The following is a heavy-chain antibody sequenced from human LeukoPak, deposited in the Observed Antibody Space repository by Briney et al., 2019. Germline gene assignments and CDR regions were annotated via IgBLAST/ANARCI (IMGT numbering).Heavy chain of an antibody. CDR1: GYTFTGYY. V-gene: IGHV1-2*02. J-gene: IGHJ6*02. CDR3: ATLEIVVVPAAIEVYGMDV. CDR2: INPNSGGT. D-gene: IGHD2-2*01. Sequence: GASAKVSCKASGYTFTGYYMHWVRQAPGQGLEWMGWINPNSGGTNYAQKFQGRVTMTRDTSISTAYMELSRLRSDDTAVYYCATLEIVVVPAAIEVYGMDVWGQGTTVTVSS.